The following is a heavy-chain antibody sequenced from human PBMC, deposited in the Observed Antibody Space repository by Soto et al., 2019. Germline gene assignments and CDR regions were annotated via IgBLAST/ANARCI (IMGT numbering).Heavy chain of an antibody. CDR1: GFTFSSYS. CDR2: ISSSSSTI. V-gene: IGHV3-48*01. D-gene: IGHD2-15*01. J-gene: IGHJ6*03. CDR3: ARVGSGIETGYCSGGSCYVGDYYYYMDV. Sequence: GGSLKLSCAASGFTFSSYSMNWVRQAPGKGLEWVSYISSSSSTIYYADSVKGRFTISRDNAKNSLYLQMNSLRAEDTAVYYCARVGSGIETGYCSGGSCYVGDYYYYMDVWGKGTTVTVSS.